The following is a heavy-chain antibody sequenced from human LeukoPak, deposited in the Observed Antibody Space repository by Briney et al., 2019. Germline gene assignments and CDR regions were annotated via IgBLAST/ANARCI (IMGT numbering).Heavy chain of an antibody. CDR1: GFIFSTYA. Sequence: GGSLRLSCAASGFIFSTYAMHWVRQAPGKGPEWVAVISYDGSNKYYADSVKGRFTISRDNSRNTLYLQMNSLRAEDTAVYYCARDVSGSYHFDYWGQGTLVTVSS. CDR2: ISYDGSNK. D-gene: IGHD1-26*01. J-gene: IGHJ4*02. CDR3: ARDVSGSYHFDY. V-gene: IGHV3-30-3*01.